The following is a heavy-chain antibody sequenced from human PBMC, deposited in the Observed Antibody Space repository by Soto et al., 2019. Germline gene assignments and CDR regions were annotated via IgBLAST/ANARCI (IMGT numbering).Heavy chain of an antibody. J-gene: IGHJ6*02. CDR2: IWYDGSNK. CDR3: ARSLNCISTSCYDYYYYGMDV. CDR1: GFTFSSYG. Sequence: LRLSCAASGFTFSSYGMHWVRQAPGKGLEWVAVIWYDGSNKYYADSVKGRFTISRDNSKNTLYLQMNSLRAEDTAVYYCARSLNCISTSCYDYYYYGMDVWGQGTTVTVSS. V-gene: IGHV3-33*01. D-gene: IGHD2-2*01.